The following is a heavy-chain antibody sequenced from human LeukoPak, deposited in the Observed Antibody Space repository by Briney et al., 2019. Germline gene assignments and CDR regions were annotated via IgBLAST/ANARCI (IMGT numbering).Heavy chain of an antibody. J-gene: IGHJ4*02. CDR2: ISYDGSNK. V-gene: IGHV3-30*04. CDR1: GFTFSSYA. D-gene: IGHD1-1*01. Sequence: PGGSLRLSCAASGFTFSSYAMHWVRQAPGKGLEWVAVISYDGSNKYYADSVKRRFTISRDNSKNTLYLQMNSLRAEDTAAYYCASFNRNWNGDYWGQGTLVTVSS. CDR3: ASFNRNWNGDY.